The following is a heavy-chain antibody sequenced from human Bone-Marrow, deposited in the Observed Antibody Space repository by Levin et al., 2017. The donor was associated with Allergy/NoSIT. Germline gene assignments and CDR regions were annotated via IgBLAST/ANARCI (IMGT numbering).Heavy chain of an antibody. D-gene: IGHD6-25*01. J-gene: IGHJ4*02. CDR1: GGAFSGHY. CDR3: ARGSASAHPGHYDY. V-gene: IGHV4-34*01. CDR2: VHDSGSV. Sequence: PSETLSLTCAVYGGAFSGHYWTWIRQLPGKGLEWIGEVHDSGSVKYNPSLESRVTISQDLVKRRFSLSVMSVVAADTGVYYCARGSASAHPGHYDYWGQGTPVTVSS.